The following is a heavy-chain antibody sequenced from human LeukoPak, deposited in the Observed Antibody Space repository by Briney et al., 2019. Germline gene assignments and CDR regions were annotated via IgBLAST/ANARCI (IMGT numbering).Heavy chain of an antibody. CDR1: GGSFSGYY. J-gene: IGHJ4*02. CDR2: INHSGST. D-gene: IGHD4-17*01. CDR3: ARWDTVTTAFDY. V-gene: IGHV4-34*01. Sequence: SETLSLTCAVYGGSFSGYYWSWIRQPPGKGLEWIGEINHSGSTNYNPSLKSQVTISVDTSKNQFSLKLSSVTAADTAVYYCARWDTVTTAFDYWGQGTLVTVSS.